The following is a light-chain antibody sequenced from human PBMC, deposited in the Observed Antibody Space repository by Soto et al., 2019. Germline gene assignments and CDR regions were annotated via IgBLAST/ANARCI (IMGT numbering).Light chain of an antibody. Sequence: QSVLTQPPSASGTPGQRVTISCSGSSSNIGNNIVHWYQQLPGTAPKLLIYSNNQRPSGVPDRFSGSKSGTSASLAISGLQSEDEADFYCATWDDSLSAVVFGGGTKVTVL. CDR2: SNN. CDR1: SSNIGNNI. V-gene: IGLV1-44*01. CDR3: ATWDDSLSAVV. J-gene: IGLJ2*01.